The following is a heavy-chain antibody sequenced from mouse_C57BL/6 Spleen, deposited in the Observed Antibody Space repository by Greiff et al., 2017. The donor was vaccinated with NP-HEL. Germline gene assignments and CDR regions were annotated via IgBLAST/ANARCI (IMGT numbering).Heavy chain of an antibody. V-gene: IGHV1-26*01. CDR3: ARGGYDYDDGDFDY. D-gene: IGHD2-4*01. CDR2: INPNNGGT. CDR1: GYTFTDYY. J-gene: IGHJ2*01. Sequence: EVQLQQSGPELVKPGASVKISCKASGYTFTDYYMNWVKQSLGKSLEWIGDINPNNGGTSYNQKFKGKATLTVDKSSSTAYMELRSLTSEDSAVYYCARGGYDYDDGDFDYWGQGTTLTVSS.